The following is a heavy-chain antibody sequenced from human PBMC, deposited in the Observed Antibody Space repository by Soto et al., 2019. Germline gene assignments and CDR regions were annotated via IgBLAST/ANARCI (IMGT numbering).Heavy chain of an antibody. CDR2: IYYSGST. V-gene: IGHV4-39*01. Sequence: QLQLQESGPGLVKPSETLSLTCTVSGGSISSSSYYWGWIRQPPGKGLEWVGSIYYSGSTYYNPSVKSRVTISVDTSKNQFSLKLSSVTAGDTAVYYCARLYSSSWTPFDYWGQGSLVTVSS. J-gene: IGHJ4*02. D-gene: IGHD6-13*01. CDR3: ARLYSSSWTPFDY. CDR1: GGSISSSSYY.